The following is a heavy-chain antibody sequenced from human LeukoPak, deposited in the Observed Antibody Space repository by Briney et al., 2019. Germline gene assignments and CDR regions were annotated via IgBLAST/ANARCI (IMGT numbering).Heavy chain of an antibody. J-gene: IGHJ4*02. V-gene: IGHV3-53*01. CDR2: IYSGGAA. CDR3: ARGNSPMVGRYYLDL. Sequence: GGSLRLSCAASGFTVSSNYMSWVRQAPGKGLEWVSVIYSGGAAFYTDSVKGRFTISRDGSKKTVYLQMNSLRAEDTAVYYCARGNSPMVGRYYLDLWGQGTLVTVSS. CDR1: GFTVSSNY. D-gene: IGHD4/OR15-4a*01.